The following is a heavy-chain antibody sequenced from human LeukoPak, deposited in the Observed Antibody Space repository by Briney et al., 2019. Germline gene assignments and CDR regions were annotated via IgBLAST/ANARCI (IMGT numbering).Heavy chain of an antibody. D-gene: IGHD6-13*01. V-gene: IGHV4-61*02. Sequence: SQTLSLTCTVSGDSISSGSYYWSWIRQPAGKGLEWIGRIYSNGDTKFNPSLKSRLTISLDTSKNQFSLKLSSATAADTAVYYCASRHSKQQPYYYYMDIWGKGTTVTVSS. J-gene: IGHJ6*03. CDR1: GDSISSGSYY. CDR3: ASRHSKQQPYYYYMDI. CDR2: IYSNGDT.